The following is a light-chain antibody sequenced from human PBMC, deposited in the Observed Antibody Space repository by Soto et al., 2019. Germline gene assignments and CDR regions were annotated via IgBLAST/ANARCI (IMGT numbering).Light chain of an antibody. Sequence: HSALTQPRSVSGSPGQSVTISCAGTNNDVGRYNFVSWYQQLPGKAPKLIISAVSRRPSGVPDRFSGSKSGNTASLTISGLQADDEADYFCFSYTTSDIWVFGGGTKLTVL. CDR3: FSYTTSDIWV. CDR2: AVS. CDR1: NNDVGRYNF. J-gene: IGLJ3*02. V-gene: IGLV2-11*01.